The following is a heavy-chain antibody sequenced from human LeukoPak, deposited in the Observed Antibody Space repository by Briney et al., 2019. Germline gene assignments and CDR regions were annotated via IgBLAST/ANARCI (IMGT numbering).Heavy chain of an antibody. V-gene: IGHV4-4*07. Sequence: SETLSLTCTVSGGSISGNAWNWVRQPAGKGLEWVGRILTSGDTVYNPSLESRVTMSLDTSKNQFSLKLNSLTAADTAVYYCARRFNSGNDDVFGIWGQGTMVAVSS. CDR3: ARRFNSGNDDVFGI. CDR1: GGSISGNA. D-gene: IGHD1-1*01. J-gene: IGHJ3*02. CDR2: ILTSGDT.